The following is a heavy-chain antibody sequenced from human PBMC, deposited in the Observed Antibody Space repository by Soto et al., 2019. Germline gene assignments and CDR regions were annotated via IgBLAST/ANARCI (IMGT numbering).Heavy chain of an antibody. J-gene: IGHJ6*02. CDR1: GGSISSGGYY. CDR2: IYYTGST. CDR3: ARDEEVNYADYGGSDHYYGMDV. D-gene: IGHD4-17*01. V-gene: IGHV4-31*03. Sequence: PSETLSLTCTVSGGSISSGGYYWSWIRQHPGKGLEWIGYIYYTGSTYYNPSLKGRVTISVDTSKNQFSLKLTSVTAADTAVYYCARDEEVNYADYGGSDHYYGMDVWGQGTTVTVSS.